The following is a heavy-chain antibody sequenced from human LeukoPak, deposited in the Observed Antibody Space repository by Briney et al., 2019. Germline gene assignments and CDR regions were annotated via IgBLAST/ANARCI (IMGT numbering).Heavy chain of an antibody. CDR3: AREAVADLYYYYGMDV. CDR1: GYTFTGYY. D-gene: IGHD6-19*01. CDR2: INPNSGGT. V-gene: IGHV1-2*04. Sequence: ASVKVSCKASGYTFTGYYIHWVRQAPGQGLEWMGWINPNSGGTNYAQKFQGWVTMTRDTSISTAYMELSRLRSDDTAVYYCAREAVADLYYYYGMDVWGQGTTVTVSS. J-gene: IGHJ6*02.